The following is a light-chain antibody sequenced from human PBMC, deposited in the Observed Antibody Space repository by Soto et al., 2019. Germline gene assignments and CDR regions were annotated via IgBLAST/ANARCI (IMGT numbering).Light chain of an antibody. CDR1: SSNIGAGYH. Sequence: QSALTQPHSVSEAPGQRVTISCTGSSSNIGAGYHVHWYQQLPGAAPKLLIFGDSNRPSGVPDRFSGSKSGTSASLAITGLQADDEADYYCQSSDSRLSGSDVFGTGTKVTVL. V-gene: IGLV1-40*01. CDR2: GDS. CDR3: QSSDSRLSGSDV. J-gene: IGLJ1*01.